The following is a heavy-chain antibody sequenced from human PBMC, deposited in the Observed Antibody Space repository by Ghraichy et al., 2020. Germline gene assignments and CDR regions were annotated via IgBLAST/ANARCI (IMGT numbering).Heavy chain of an antibody. CDR2: INHSGST. Sequence: SETLSLTCAVYGGSFSGYYWSWIRQPPGKGLEWIGEINHSGSTNYNPSLKSRVTISVDTSKNQFSLKLSSVTAADTAVYYCAGYCGGDCSLFDYWGQGTLVTVSS. D-gene: IGHD2-21*02. V-gene: IGHV4-34*01. CDR3: AGYCGGDCSLFDY. CDR1: GGSFSGYY. J-gene: IGHJ4*02.